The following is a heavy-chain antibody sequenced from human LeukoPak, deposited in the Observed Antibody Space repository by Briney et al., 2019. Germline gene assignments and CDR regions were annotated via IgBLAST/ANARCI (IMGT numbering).Heavy chain of an antibody. V-gene: IGHV4-59*08. CDR3: ARHGYDFWSGYYNSVRDAFDI. D-gene: IGHD3-3*01. Sequence: PSETLSLTCTVSGGSISSYYWSWIRQPPGKGLEWIGYIYYSGSTNYNPSLKSRVTISVDTSKNQFSLKLSSVTAADTAVYYCARHGYDFWSGYYNSVRDAFDIWGQGTMVTVSS. J-gene: IGHJ3*02. CDR2: IYYSGST. CDR1: GGSISSYY.